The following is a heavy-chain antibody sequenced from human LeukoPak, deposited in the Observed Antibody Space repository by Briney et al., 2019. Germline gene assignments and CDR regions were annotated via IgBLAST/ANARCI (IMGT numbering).Heavy chain of an antibody. CDR2: IIPILGIA. D-gene: IGHD4-23*01. Sequence: GASVKVSCKXSGGTFSSYTISWVRQVPGQGLEWMGRIIPILGIANYTQKFQGRVTITADKSTSTAYMELSSLRSEDTAVYYCARYYGGNSSLDYWGQGTLVTVSS. CDR1: GGTFSSYT. V-gene: IGHV1-69*02. J-gene: IGHJ4*02. CDR3: ARYYGGNSSLDY.